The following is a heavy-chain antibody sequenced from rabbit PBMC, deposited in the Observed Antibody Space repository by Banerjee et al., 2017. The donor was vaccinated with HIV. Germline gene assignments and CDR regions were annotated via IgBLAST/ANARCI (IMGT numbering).Heavy chain of an antibody. CDR3: ARDLDSVIGWNFGW. CDR1: GFSFSNKAV. D-gene: IGHD4-1*01. CDR2: INGVTGKA. V-gene: IGHV1S45*01. Sequence: QEQLVESGGGLVKPEGSLTLTCTASGFSFSNKAVMCWVPQAPGKGLEWIECINGVTGKAVCASWAKGRYTLSKTSSTTVTLAMTSLTAADTATYFCARDLDSVIGWNFGWRGQGTLVTVS. J-gene: IGHJ2*01.